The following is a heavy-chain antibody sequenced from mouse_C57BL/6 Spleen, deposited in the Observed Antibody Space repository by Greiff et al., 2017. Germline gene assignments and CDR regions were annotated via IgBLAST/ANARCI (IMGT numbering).Heavy chain of an antibody. J-gene: IGHJ2*01. CDR2: IYPGDGDT. CDR1: GYAFSSYW. D-gene: IGHD2-5*01. CDR3: ARSKDYSNSCDY. Sequence: QVQLQQSGAELVKPGASVKISCKASGYAFSSYWMNWVKQRPGKGLEWIGQIYPGDGDTNYNGKFKGKATLTADKSSSTAYMQLSSLTSEDSAVYFCARSKDYSNSCDYWGQGTTLTVSS. V-gene: IGHV1-80*01.